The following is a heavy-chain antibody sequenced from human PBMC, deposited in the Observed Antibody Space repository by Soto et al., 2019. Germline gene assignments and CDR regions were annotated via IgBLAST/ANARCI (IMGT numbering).Heavy chain of an antibody. Sequence: QVQLVQSGAEVRKPGASVTVSCRTSGDTFSDYYIHWVRQAPGQGLGWMGWMNPNSGATNYAQKFRVWVTMTRDTSIRTVYMQLSRLRSDDTAVYYCARERGGATATLDYYYFYMDVWGTGTTVTVSS. CDR1: GDTFSDYY. CDR3: ARERGGATATLDYYYFYMDV. D-gene: IGHD5-12*01. V-gene: IGHV1-2*04. CDR2: MNPNSGAT. J-gene: IGHJ6*03.